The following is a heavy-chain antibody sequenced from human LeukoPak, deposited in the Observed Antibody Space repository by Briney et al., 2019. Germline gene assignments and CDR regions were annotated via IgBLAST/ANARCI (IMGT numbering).Heavy chain of an antibody. V-gene: IGHV3-33*01. D-gene: IGHD4-11*01. Sequence: GGSLRLSCAASGFTFSSYGMHWVRQAPGKGLEWVAVIWYDGSNKYYADSVKGRFTNSRDNSKNTLYLQMNSLRAEDTAVYYCARETYSNYVALYYYYGMDVWGQGTTVTVSS. CDR2: IWYDGSNK. CDR1: GFTFSSYG. J-gene: IGHJ6*02. CDR3: ARETYSNYVALYYYYGMDV.